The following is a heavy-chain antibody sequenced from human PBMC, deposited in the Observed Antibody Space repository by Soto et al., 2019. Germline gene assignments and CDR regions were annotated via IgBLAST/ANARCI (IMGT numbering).Heavy chain of an antibody. CDR1: GFTFRSYS. CDR2: IDNIGTTT. CDR3: TRDSGRREDY. Sequence: PGGSLRLSCAASGFTFRSYSINWVRQAPGKGLEWVAYIDNIGTTTYYADPVRGRFTISRDNAKNSVYLQMNSLRVEDTALYYCTRDSGRREDYWGQGALVTVSS. D-gene: IGHD5-12*01. V-gene: IGHV3-48*01. J-gene: IGHJ4*02.